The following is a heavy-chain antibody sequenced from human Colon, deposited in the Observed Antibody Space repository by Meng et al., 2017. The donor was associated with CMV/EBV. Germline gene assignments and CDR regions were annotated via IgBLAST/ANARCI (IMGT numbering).Heavy chain of an antibody. J-gene: IGHJ4*02. V-gene: IGHV4-39*07. CDR2: IFYTGDT. Sequence: SETLSLTCTVSGGSISITSYYWAWIRQSPGEGLDWIGSIFYTGDTQYNPSLKSQVSLSVDTSKHQFSLHVTSVTAADTAIYYCARAHLGFRFGELSHWGQGMLVTVSS. D-gene: IGHD3-10*01. CDR3: ARAHLGFRFGELSH. CDR1: GGSISITSYY.